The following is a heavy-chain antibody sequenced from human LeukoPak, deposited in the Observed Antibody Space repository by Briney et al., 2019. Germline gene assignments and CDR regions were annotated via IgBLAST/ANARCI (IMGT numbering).Heavy chain of an antibody. D-gene: IGHD5-24*01. CDR3: ARPRRDDYSYDGFDI. J-gene: IGHJ3*02. Sequence: PSETPSLTCTVSGGSISSYYWSWIRQPPGKGLEWIGNIDYSGATNYNPSLLSRVSISLDMSKSQFSLRLTSVTAADTAVYYCARPRRDDYSYDGFDIWGQGTMVTVSS. CDR1: GGSISSYY. V-gene: IGHV4-59*01. CDR2: IDYSGAT.